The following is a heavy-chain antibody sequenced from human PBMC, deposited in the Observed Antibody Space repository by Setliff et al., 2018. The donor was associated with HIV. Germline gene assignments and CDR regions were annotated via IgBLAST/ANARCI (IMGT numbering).Heavy chain of an antibody. Sequence: SETLSLTCAVYGGSFSGYYWSWIRQPPGKGLEWIGYIYYSGNTNYNPSLKSRVTISVDTSKNQFSLKLSSVTAADTAVYYCATLRQQLITGWFDPWGQGTLVTVSS. CDR3: ATLRQQLITGWFDP. CDR1: GGSFSGYY. J-gene: IGHJ5*02. V-gene: IGHV4-59*01. D-gene: IGHD6-13*01. CDR2: IYYSGNT.